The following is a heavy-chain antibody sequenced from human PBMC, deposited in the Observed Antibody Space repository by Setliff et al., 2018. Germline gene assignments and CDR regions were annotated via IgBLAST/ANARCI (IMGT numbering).Heavy chain of an antibody. CDR1: GEYISNY. V-gene: IGHV4-59*08. Sequence: SETLSLTCIVYGEYISNYWIRQAPGKGLEWVAYIFKSGSTNYNPSLKSRVTISPGTSRNQFSLKLTSVTAADTAVYYCARQAGRLGSPFDYWGQGALVTVSS. CDR3: ARQAGRLGSPFDY. CDR2: IFKSGST. J-gene: IGHJ4*02. D-gene: IGHD7-27*01.